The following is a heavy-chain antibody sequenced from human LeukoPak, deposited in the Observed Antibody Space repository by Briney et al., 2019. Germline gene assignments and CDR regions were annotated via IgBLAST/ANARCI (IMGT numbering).Heavy chain of an antibody. Sequence: IGEIYYSGSTYYNPSLRSRVTMSVDTSKNQFSLKLSSVTAADTAVYYCSRVPSSWYDWFDPWGQGALVTVSS. CDR2: IYYSGST. D-gene: IGHD6-13*01. J-gene: IGHJ5*02. CDR3: SRVPSSWYDWFDP. V-gene: IGHV4-4*06.